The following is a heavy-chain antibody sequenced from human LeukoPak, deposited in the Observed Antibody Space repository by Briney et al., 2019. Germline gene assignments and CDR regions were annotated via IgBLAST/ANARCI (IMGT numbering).Heavy chain of an antibody. V-gene: IGHV3-23*01. D-gene: IGHD4-23*01. J-gene: IGHJ3*02. CDR2: ISGSGGST. Sequence: PGGTLRLSCAASGFTFSSYGMSWVRQAPGKGLEWVSAISGSGGSTYYADSVKGRFTISRDNAKNSLYLQMDSLRAEDTALYYCAREHGNPVGAFDIWGQGTMVTVSS. CDR1: GFTFSSYG. CDR3: AREHGNPVGAFDI.